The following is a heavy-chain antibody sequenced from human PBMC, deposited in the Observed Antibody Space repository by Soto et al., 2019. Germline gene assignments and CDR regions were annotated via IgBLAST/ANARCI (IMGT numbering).Heavy chain of an antibody. V-gene: IGHV4-59*01. CDR1: GGSISNYY. CDR3: ARVWTTVTNWFDP. CDR2: IYYSGST. D-gene: IGHD4-17*01. Sequence: SETLSLTCTVSGGSISNYYWSWIRQPPGKGLEWIGCIYYSGSTNYNPSLKSRVTISVDTSKNQFSLKLTSVTAADTAVYYCARVWTTVTNWFDPWGQGTLVTVSS. J-gene: IGHJ5*02.